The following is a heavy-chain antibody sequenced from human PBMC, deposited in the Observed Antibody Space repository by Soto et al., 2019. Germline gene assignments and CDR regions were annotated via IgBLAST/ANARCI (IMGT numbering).Heavy chain of an antibody. Sequence: ASETLSLTCTVSGGSISSGGYYWSWIRQHPGKGLEWIGYIYYSGSTYYNPSLKSRVTISVDTSKNQFSLKLSSVTAADTAVYYCASLQGYYYYMDVWGKGTTVTVSS. J-gene: IGHJ6*03. D-gene: IGHD4-4*01. CDR1: GGSISSGGYY. V-gene: IGHV4-31*03. CDR3: ASLQGYYYYMDV. CDR2: IYYSGST.